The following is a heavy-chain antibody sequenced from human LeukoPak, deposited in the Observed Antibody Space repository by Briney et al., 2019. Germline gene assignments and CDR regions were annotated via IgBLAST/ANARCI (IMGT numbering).Heavy chain of an antibody. CDR2: INPDGSTT. D-gene: IGHD6-19*01. Sequence: GGSLRLPCAASGFTFITYWMHWVRQAPGKGLVWVSRINPDGSTTSYADSVKGRFTVSRDNAKNTLYLQMNSLRAEDTAVYYCARVSIGWYHFDYWGQGTLVTVSS. CDR3: ARVSIGWYHFDY. CDR1: GFTFITYW. V-gene: IGHV3-74*01. J-gene: IGHJ4*02.